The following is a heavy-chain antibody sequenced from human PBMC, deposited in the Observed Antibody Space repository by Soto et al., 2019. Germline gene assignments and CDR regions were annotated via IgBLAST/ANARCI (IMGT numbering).Heavy chain of an antibody. CDR3: ASGGNWFDP. V-gene: IGHV4-59*01. D-gene: IGHD3-16*01. CDR1: GGSISNYY. CDR2: MYYNGNI. Sequence: ELLSVTGTVAGGSISNYYWAWVRQSPEKGLEWIGYMYYNGNINYNPSLKSRVTISIDTSKNQFSLTLKSVTAADKAVYYCASGGNWFDPWGQGVLVTVSS. J-gene: IGHJ5*02.